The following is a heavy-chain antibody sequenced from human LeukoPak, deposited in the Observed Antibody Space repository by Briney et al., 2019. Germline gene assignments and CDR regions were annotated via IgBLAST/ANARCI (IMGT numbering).Heavy chain of an antibody. CDR2: IYYSGST. J-gene: IGHJ5*02. CDR3: ARVRDYCSSTSCYPNWFYP. CDR1: GGSISSYY. V-gene: IGHV4-59*01. Sequence: SETLSLTCTVSGGSISSYYWSWIRQPPGKGLEWIVYIYYSGSTNYNPSLKSRVTISVDTSKNQFSLKLSSVTAADTAVYYCARVRDYCSSTSCYPNWFYPWGQGTLVTVSS. D-gene: IGHD2-2*01.